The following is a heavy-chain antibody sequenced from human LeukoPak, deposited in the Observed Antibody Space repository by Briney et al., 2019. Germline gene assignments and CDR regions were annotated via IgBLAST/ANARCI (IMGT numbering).Heavy chain of an antibody. CDR2: LYHSGST. Sequence: SETLSLTCAVSGISIRSSYYWGWIRQSPGKGLEWIGSLYHSGSTYYNPSLKSRVTISVDTSKNQFSLKLSSVTAADAAVYYCARTPDNRYFDYWGQGTLVTVSS. CDR3: ARTPDNRYFDY. V-gene: IGHV4-38-2*01. D-gene: IGHD3-22*01. J-gene: IGHJ4*02. CDR1: GISIRSSYY.